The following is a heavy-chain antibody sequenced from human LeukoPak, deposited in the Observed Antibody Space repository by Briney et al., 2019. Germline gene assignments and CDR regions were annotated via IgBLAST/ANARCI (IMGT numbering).Heavy chain of an antibody. D-gene: IGHD3-22*01. Sequence: ASVKVSCKASGYTFTSYYMHWVRQAPGQGLEWMGIINPSGGSTSYAQKFQGRVTMTRGMSTSTVYMELSSLRSEDTAVYYCARRADSYDSSGLSLYDAFDIWGQGTMVTVSS. J-gene: IGHJ3*02. CDR3: ARRADSYDSSGLSLYDAFDI. V-gene: IGHV1-46*01. CDR2: INPSGGST. CDR1: GYTFTSYY.